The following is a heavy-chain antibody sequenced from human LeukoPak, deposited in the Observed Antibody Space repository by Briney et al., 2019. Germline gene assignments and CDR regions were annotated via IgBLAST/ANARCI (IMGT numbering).Heavy chain of an antibody. D-gene: IGHD2-2*01. CDR3: AKAYHCSSTSCYALDY. CDR2: ISSSSSYI. CDR1: GFTFSSYS. V-gene: IGHV3-21*04. Sequence: GGSLRLSCAASGFTFSSYSMNWVRQAPGKGLEWVSSISSSSSYIYYADSVKGRFTISRDNSKNTLYLQMNSLRAEDTAVYYCAKAYHCSSTSCYALDYWGQGTLVTVSS. J-gene: IGHJ4*02.